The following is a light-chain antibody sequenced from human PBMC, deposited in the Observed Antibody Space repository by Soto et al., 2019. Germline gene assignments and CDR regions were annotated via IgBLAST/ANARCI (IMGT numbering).Light chain of an antibody. Sequence: QTVVTQPASVSGSPGQSITISCTGSSSDIGSYNLVSWYQKEPGKAPKLVIYEAYKRPSGVSARFSGSKSGNTASLTISGLQAEDEADYYGSSYAGSRTYVVFGGGTKVTVL. V-gene: IGLV2-23*01. CDR1: SSDIGSYNL. J-gene: IGLJ2*01. CDR2: EAY. CDR3: SSYAGSRTYVV.